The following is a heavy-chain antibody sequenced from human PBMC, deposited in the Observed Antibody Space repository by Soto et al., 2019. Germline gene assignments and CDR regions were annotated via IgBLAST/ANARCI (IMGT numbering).Heavy chain of an antibody. CDR3: ARAGLRVVDYYDSSGYFDY. J-gene: IGHJ4*02. V-gene: IGHV3-30-3*01. CDR1: GFTFSSYA. D-gene: IGHD3-22*01. CDR2: ISYDGSNK. Sequence: GGSLRLSCAASGFTFSSYAMHWVRQAPGKGLEWVAVISYDGSNKYYADSVKGRFTISRDNSKNTLYLQMNSLRAEDTAVYYCARAGLRVVDYYDSSGYFDYWGQGTLVTVSS.